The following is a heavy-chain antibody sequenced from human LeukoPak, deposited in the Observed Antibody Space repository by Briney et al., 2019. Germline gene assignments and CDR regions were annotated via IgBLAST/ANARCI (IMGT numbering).Heavy chain of an antibody. CDR3: ARLITGTTTAFDI. CDR2: VYTSGST. Sequence: SETLSLTCSVSGGSISGYYWTWVRQPAGKGLEWIGGVYTSGSTHYNPSLNTRLTMSVEPSKNQFSLKLSSVTAADTAVYYCARLITGTTTAFDIWGQGTMVTVSS. J-gene: IGHJ3*02. D-gene: IGHD1-7*01. CDR1: GGSISGYY. V-gene: IGHV4-4*07.